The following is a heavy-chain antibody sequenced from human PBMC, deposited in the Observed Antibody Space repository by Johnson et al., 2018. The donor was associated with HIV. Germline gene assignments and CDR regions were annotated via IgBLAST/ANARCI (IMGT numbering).Heavy chain of an antibody. J-gene: IGHJ3*02. CDR2: IRYDGSNK. CDR3: ARDLYYYDSSGDSFDI. D-gene: IGHD3-22*01. CDR1: RFTLDDYG. V-gene: IGHV3-30*02. Sequence: QVQLVESGGGVVQPGRSLRLSCAASRFTLDDYGMNWVRQAPGKGLEWVAFIRYDGSNKYYADSVKGRFTISRDNSKNTLYLQMNSLRAEDTAVYYCARDLYYYDSSGDSFDIWGQGTMVTVSS.